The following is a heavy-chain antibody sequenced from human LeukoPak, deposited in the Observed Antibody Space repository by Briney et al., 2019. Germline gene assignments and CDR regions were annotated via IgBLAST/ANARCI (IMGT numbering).Heavy chain of an antibody. Sequence: GRSLRLSCAASGFTFSSYAMHWVRQAPGKGLEYVSAISSNGGSTYYANSVKGRFTISRDNSKNTLYLQMGSLRAEDMAVYYCARGVYGSGTNRPMDVWGKGTRSPSP. D-gene: IGHD3-10*01. J-gene: IGHJ6*03. V-gene: IGHV3-64*01. CDR1: GFTFSSYA. CDR2: ISSNGGST. CDR3: ARGVYGSGTNRPMDV.